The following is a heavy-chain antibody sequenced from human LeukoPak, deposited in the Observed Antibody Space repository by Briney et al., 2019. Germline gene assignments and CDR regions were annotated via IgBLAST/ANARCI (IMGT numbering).Heavy chain of an antibody. J-gene: IGHJ4*02. CDR1: GFTFDDYT. CDR2: ISWDGGST. D-gene: IGHD6-19*01. CDR3: AKDMTPAVAAKSGIDY. Sequence: GGSLRLSCAASGFTFDDYTMHWVRQAPGKGLEWVSLISWDGGSTYYADSVKGRFTISRDNSKNSLYLQMNSLRTEDTALYYCAKDMTPAVAAKSGIDYWGQGTLVTVSS. V-gene: IGHV3-43*01.